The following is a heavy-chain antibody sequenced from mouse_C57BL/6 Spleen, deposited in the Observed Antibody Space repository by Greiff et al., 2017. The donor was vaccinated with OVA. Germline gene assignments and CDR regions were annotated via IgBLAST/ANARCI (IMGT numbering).Heavy chain of an antibody. CDR1: GYTFTSYG. CDR2: IYPRSGNT. D-gene: IGHD1-1*01. Sequence: VQLQQSGAELARPGASVKLSCKASGYTFTSYGISWVKQRTGQGFEWIGEIYPRSGNTYYNEKFKGKATLTADKSSSTAYMELRSLTSEDSAVYFCARKEDYGSSSFDYWGQGTTLTVSS. V-gene: IGHV1-81*01. CDR3: ARKEDYGSSSFDY. J-gene: IGHJ2*01.